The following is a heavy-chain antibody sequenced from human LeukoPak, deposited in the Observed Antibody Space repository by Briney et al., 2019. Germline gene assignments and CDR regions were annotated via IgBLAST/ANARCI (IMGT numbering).Heavy chain of an antibody. CDR2: IKQVGSEK. J-gene: IGHJ5*02. D-gene: IGHD3-16*01. V-gene: IGHV3-7*01. Sequence: PGGSLRLSCAASGFTFSSYWMSWVRQAPGNGLEWVANIKQVGSEKYYVDSVKGRFTISRDNAKNSLYLQMNSLRAEDTAVYYCARDTLHWAFGWFDPWGQGTLVTVSS. CDR1: GFTFSSYW. CDR3: ARDTLHWAFGWFDP.